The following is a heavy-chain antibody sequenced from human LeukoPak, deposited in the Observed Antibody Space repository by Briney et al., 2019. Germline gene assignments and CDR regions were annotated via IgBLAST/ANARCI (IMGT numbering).Heavy chain of an antibody. Sequence: GGPLILSFAPSGLTFSSYSMNWVRQAPGKGREWVLSISISSSDIYYADSVQRRFTISRDNAKNSMYLQMNSLSAEDSAVYYCARDPYDSSGYYFDLWGQGNLVTVST. D-gene: IGHD3-22*01. J-gene: IGHJ4*02. CDR3: ARDPYDSSGYYFDL. CDR1: GLTFSSYS. V-gene: IGHV3-21*01. CDR2: ISISSSDI.